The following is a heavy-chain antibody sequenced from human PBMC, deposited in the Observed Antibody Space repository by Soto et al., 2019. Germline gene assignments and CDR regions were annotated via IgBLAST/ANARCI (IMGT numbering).Heavy chain of an antibody. Sequence: GGSLILSCAASGCTFSSYWMHWVRQAPGKGLVWVSRINPDGSATNYADSVKGRFTISRDNAKNTLYLQMNSLRAEDTAVFYCGRGGSDSPMAPGYWGQGTLVTVSS. V-gene: IGHV3-74*01. CDR2: INPDGSAT. CDR3: GRGGSDSPMAPGY. CDR1: GCTFSSYW. J-gene: IGHJ4*02. D-gene: IGHD5-18*01.